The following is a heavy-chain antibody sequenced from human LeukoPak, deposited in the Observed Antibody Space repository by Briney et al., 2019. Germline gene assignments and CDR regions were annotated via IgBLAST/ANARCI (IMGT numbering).Heavy chain of an antibody. J-gene: IGHJ5*02. V-gene: IGHV4-38-2*02. CDR3: ARVPPLRGSNWYGRWFDP. Sequence: PSETLSLTCSVSGYSISRGYFWGWIRQTPVKGLEWIATIYESGTYYSPSLKSRLTISMDTSENQFFLNLRSVTAADTAIYYCARVPPLRGSNWYGRWFDPWGQGILVTVSS. CDR1: GYSISRGYF. CDR2: IYESGT. D-gene: IGHD6-13*01.